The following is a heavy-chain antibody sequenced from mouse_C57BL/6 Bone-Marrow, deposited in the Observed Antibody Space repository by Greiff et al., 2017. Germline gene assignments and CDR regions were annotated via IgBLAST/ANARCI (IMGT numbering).Heavy chain of an antibody. CDR1: GYSITSGYY. CDR2: ISYDGSN. J-gene: IGHJ4*01. D-gene: IGHD1-1*01. Sequence: EVKVEESGPGLVKPSQSLSLTCSVTGYSITSGYYWNWIRQFPGNKLEWMGYISYDGSNNSNPSLKNRISITRDTSKNQFFLKLNSVTTEDTATYYCARDLRYYGFLYYYAMDYWGQGTSVTVSS. V-gene: IGHV3-6*01. CDR3: ARDLRYYGFLYYYAMDY.